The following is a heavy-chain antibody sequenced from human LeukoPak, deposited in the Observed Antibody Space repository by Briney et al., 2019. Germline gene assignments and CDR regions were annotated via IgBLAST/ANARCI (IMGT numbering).Heavy chain of an antibody. V-gene: IGHV3-23*01. Sequence: GTSLRLSCEASGFTFSHFAMHWVRQAPGKGLEWVSGISNSGGSTYYADSVKGRFTISRDNSKNTLYLQMNSLRAEDTAVYYCAKETSSSFDYWGQGTLVTVSS. CDR2: ISNSGGST. D-gene: IGHD6-6*01. CDR3: AKETSSSFDY. CDR1: GFTFSHFA. J-gene: IGHJ4*02.